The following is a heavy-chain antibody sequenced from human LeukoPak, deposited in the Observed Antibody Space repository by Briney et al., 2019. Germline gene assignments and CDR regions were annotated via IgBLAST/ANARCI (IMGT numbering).Heavy chain of an antibody. Sequence: SETLSLTCTVSGGSVSSGSYYWGWIRQPPGKGLEWIGSIYYSGSTYYNPSLKSRVTISVDTSKNQFSLKLSSVTAGDTAVYYCARADRYYYYMDVWGKGTTVTVSS. CDR1: GGSVSSGSYY. CDR3: ARADRYYYYMDV. J-gene: IGHJ6*03. V-gene: IGHV4-39*01. CDR2: IYYSGST.